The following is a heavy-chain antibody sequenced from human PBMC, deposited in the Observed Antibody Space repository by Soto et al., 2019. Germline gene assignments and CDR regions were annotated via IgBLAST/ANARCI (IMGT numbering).Heavy chain of an antibody. D-gene: IGHD1-26*01. Sequence: EVQLVESGGGLVQPGGSLRLSCAASGITLSSYWMYWVRQAPGKGLVWVSRIHNDGSSTSYADSVKGRFTISSDNTKKTRPPGMNRLGVGDTAAYFCAGRGGYTTPFDYWGQGTLVTVSS. J-gene: IGHJ4*02. CDR3: AGRGGYTTPFDY. CDR2: IHNDGSST. CDR1: GITLSSYW. V-gene: IGHV3-74*01.